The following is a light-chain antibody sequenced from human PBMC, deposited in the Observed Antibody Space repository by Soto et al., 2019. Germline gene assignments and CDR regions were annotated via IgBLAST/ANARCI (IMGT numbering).Light chain of an antibody. CDR2: GAS. CDR3: QQYGTSPAS. J-gene: IGKJ4*01. CDR1: QSVSSNY. Sequence: EIVLTQSPGTLSLSPGERATLSCRASQSVSSNYLAWYQQKPGQAPRLLMYGASRRATGIPDRFSGSGSGTDFTLTISRLEPEDFAVYYCQQYGTSPASFGGGTKVDIK. V-gene: IGKV3-20*01.